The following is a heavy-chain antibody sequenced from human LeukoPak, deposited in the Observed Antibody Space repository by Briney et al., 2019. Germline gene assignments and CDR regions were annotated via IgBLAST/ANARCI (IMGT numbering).Heavy chain of an antibody. CDR2: IIPILGIA. CDR1: GGTFSSYA. V-gene: IGHV1-69*04. Sequence: ASVKVSCKASGGTFSSYAISWVRQAPGQGPEWMGRIIPILGIANYAQKFQGRVTITADKSTSTAYMELSSLRSEDTAVYYCARVLIAAAGNYYGMDVWGQGTTVTVSS. J-gene: IGHJ6*02. CDR3: ARVLIAAAGNYYGMDV. D-gene: IGHD6-13*01.